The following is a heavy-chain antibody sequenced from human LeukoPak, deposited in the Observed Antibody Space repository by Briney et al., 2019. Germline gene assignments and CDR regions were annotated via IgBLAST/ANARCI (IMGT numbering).Heavy chain of an antibody. D-gene: IGHD1-14*01. CDR3: AGDTGWFDP. Sequence: SETLSLTCAVYGGYYWGWIRQPLGKGLEWIGSIYYSGSTYYNPSLKSRVTISVDTSKNQFSLKLSSVTAADTAVYYCAGDTGWFDPWGQGTLVTVSS. CDR1: GGYY. V-gene: IGHV4-39*07. J-gene: IGHJ5*02. CDR2: IYYSGST.